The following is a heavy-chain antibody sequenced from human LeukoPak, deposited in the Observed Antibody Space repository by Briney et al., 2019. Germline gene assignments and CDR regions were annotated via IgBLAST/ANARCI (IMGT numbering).Heavy chain of an antibody. CDR1: GFSFSTYG. CDR2: ISGSDGST. D-gene: IGHD3-9*01. CDR3: AKGTFDWSFPLYFDS. Sequence: GGSLRLSCAASGFSFSTYGMTWVRQAPGKGLEWVSGISGSDGSTYYADSVKGRFIISRDNSKNTLYLQMNSLRAEDTAVYYCAKGTFDWSFPLYFDSWGQGILVTVSS. J-gene: IGHJ4*02. V-gene: IGHV3-23*01.